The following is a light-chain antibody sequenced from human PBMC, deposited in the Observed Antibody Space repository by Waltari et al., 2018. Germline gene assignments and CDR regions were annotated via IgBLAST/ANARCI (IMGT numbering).Light chain of an antibody. J-gene: IGKJ1*01. V-gene: IGKV3-20*01. CDR3: QHYLRLPVT. CDR2: GAS. CDR1: QSVSRAF. Sequence: EMVLTQSPGTLSLSLGERATVSCKASQSVSRAFAWYQQKPGQAPRLLIYGASTRATGIPDRFSGSGSGTDFSLTISRLEPDDFAVYYCQHYLRLPVTFGQGTTVEI.